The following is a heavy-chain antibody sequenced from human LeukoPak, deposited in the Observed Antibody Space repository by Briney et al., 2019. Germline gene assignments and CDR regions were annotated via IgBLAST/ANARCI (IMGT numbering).Heavy chain of an antibody. CDR1: GFTFSSYE. CDR2: ISISGSTI. D-gene: IGHD3-10*02. V-gene: IGHV3-48*03. Sequence: PAVSLRFSCAASGFTFSSYEMNWVRQAPGQGLEWVSYISISGSTIYYADSVKGRFTISRDNAKNSLYLHMNRLRAEDTSVYYCAELGITMTGGVWGKGTTVTISS. CDR3: AELGITMTGGV. J-gene: IGHJ6*04.